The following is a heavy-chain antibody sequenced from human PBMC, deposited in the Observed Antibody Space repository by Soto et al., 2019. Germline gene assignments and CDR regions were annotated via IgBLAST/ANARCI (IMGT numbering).Heavy chain of an antibody. CDR3: AKDRYDSSARSPFDY. J-gene: IGHJ4*02. D-gene: IGHD3-22*01. V-gene: IGHV3-23*01. CDR1: GFTFSSYA. Sequence: EVQLLESGGGLVQPGGSLRLSCAASGFTFSSYAMSWVRQAPGKGREWVSAISGSGGSTYYADSVKGRFTISRDNSKNTLYLQMNSLRAEDTAVYYCAKDRYDSSARSPFDYWGQGTLVIVSS. CDR2: ISGSGGST.